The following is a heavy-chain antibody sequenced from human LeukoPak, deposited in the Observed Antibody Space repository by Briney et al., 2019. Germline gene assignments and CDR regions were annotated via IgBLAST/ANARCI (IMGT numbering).Heavy chain of an antibody. CDR2: ISGSGGST. V-gene: IGHV3-23*01. CDR1: GLTFSGYA. J-gene: IGHJ5*02. Sequence: GGSLRLSFAASGLTFSGYAMSWVRQAPGKGLEWVSAISGSGGSTYYADSVKGRFTISRDNSKNTLYLQMNSLRAEDTAVYYCAKGHILLWFVAWGQGTLVTVPS. D-gene: IGHD3-10*01. CDR3: AKGHILLWFVA.